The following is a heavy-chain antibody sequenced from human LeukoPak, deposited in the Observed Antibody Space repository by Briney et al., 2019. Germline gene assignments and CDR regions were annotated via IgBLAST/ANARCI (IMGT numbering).Heavy chain of an antibody. V-gene: IGHV3-23*01. Sequence: GGCLRLSCAASGFTFSSYAMSWVRQAPGKGLEWVSAISGSGGSTYYADSVKGRFTISRDNSKNTLYLQMNSLRAEDTAVYYCAKWDLKYYYDSSGLDYWGQGTLVTVSS. D-gene: IGHD3-22*01. J-gene: IGHJ4*02. CDR1: GFTFSSYA. CDR3: AKWDLKYYYDSSGLDY. CDR2: ISGSGGST.